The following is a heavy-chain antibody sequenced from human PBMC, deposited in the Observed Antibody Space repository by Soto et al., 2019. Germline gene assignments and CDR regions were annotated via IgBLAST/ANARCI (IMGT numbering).Heavy chain of an antibody. J-gene: IGHJ6*02. Sequence: EVQLVESGGGLVQPGGSLRLSCAASGFTFSSYSMNWVRQAPGKGLEWVSYISSSSSTIYYADSVKGRFTISRDNAKNSLYLQMNRLRDEDTAVYYCARDWAYDFWSGYYTDYYYYGMDVWGQGTTVTVSS. CDR3: ARDWAYDFWSGYYTDYYYYGMDV. CDR1: GFTFSSYS. CDR2: ISSSSSTI. V-gene: IGHV3-48*02. D-gene: IGHD3-3*01.